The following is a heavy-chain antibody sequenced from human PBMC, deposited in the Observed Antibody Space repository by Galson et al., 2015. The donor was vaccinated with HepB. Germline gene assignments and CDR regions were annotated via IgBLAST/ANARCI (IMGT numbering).Heavy chain of an antibody. D-gene: IGHD3-22*01. CDR1: GYTFTSYG. CDR3: ARDRFDYYDSSGYYLENYYFDY. J-gene: IGHJ4*02. V-gene: IGHV1-18*01. CDR2: ISAYNGNT. Sequence: SVKVSCKASGYTFTSYGISWVRQAPGQGLEWMGWISAYNGNTNYAQKLQGRVTMTTDTSTSTAYMELRSLRSDDTAVYYCARDRFDYYDSSGYYLENYYFDYWGQGTLVTVSS.